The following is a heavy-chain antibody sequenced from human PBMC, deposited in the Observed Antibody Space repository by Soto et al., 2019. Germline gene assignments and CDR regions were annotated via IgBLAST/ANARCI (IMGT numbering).Heavy chain of an antibody. D-gene: IGHD6-13*01. J-gene: IGHJ4*02. CDR1: GFTFSSYG. CDR2: ISYDGSNK. Sequence: PGGSLRLSCAASGFTFSSYGMHWIRQAPGKGLEWVAVISYDGSNKYYADSVKGRFTISRDNSKNTLYLQMNSLRAEDTAVYYCAKVSGIAAAGSFFDYWGQGTLVTVSS. V-gene: IGHV3-30*18. CDR3: AKVSGIAAAGSFFDY.